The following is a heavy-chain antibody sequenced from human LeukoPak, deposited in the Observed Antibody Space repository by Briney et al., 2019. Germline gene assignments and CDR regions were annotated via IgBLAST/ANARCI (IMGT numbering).Heavy chain of an antibody. CDR3: ASGGRGGPSPPAMVPYRLTPIDY. Sequence: GGSLRLSCAASGFNFSNYAMHWVRQAPGKGLEWVTVISYDGSNKFYADSVKGRFTISRDNSRNTLYLQMNSLRREDTAVYYCASGGRGGPSPPAMVPYRLTPIDYWGQGTLVTVSS. CDR2: ISYDGSNK. CDR1: GFNFSNYA. D-gene: IGHD2-2*01. J-gene: IGHJ4*02. V-gene: IGHV3-30-3*01.